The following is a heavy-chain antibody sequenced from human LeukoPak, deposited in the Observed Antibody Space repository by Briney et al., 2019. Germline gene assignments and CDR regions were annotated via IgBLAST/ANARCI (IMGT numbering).Heavy chain of an antibody. D-gene: IGHD2-2*01. CDR2: INPNSGGT. J-gene: IGHJ6*02. CDR1: GYTFTGYY. CDR3: ARVNCSSTSCYSPGYYYYGMDV. V-gene: IGHV1-2*02. Sequence: ASVKVSCKASGYTFTGYYMHWVRQAPAQGLEWMGWINPNSGGTNYAQKFQGRVTMTRDTSISTAYMELSRLRSDDTAVYYCARVNCSSTSCYSPGYYYYGMDVWGQGTTVTVSS.